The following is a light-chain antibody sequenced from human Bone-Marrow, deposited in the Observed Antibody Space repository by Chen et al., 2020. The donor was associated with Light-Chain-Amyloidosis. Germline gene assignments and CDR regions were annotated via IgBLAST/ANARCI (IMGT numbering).Light chain of an antibody. J-gene: IGLJ3*02. Sequence: SYVLTQPSSVSVAPGQTATLACGGNNIGSTSVHWYQQTPGQAPLLVVYDYSDRPSGIHERLSGSNSGNTATLTISRVEAGDEADYYCQVWDRSSDRPVFGGGTKLTVL. CDR1: NIGSTS. V-gene: IGLV3-21*02. CDR3: QVWDRSSDRPV. CDR2: DYS.